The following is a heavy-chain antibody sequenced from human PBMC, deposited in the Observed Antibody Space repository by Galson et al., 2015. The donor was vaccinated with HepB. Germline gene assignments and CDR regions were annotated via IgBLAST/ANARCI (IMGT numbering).Heavy chain of an antibody. CDR1: GFTFSSYA. J-gene: IGHJ4*02. D-gene: IGHD4-23*01. CDR2: ISYDGSNK. CDR3: ARQRDDYGGNFDY. V-gene: IGHV3-30-3*01. Sequence: SLRLSCAASGFTFSSYAMHWVRQAPGKGLEWVAVISYDGSNKYYADSVKGRFTISRDNSKNTLYLQMNSLRAEDTAVYYCARQRDDYGGNFDYWGQGTLVTVSS.